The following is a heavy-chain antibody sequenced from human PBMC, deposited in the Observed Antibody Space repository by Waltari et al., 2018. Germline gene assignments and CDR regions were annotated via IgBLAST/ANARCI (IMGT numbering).Heavy chain of an antibody. D-gene: IGHD5-12*01. Sequence: QVQLQESGPGLVKPSETLSLTCTVSGGSISSYYWRWIRQPPGKGLEWIGYIYYSGSTNYNPSLKSRVTISVDTSKNQFSLKRSSVTAADTAVYYCASEDIVATTFDYWGQGTLVTVSS. CDR2: IYYSGST. J-gene: IGHJ4*02. V-gene: IGHV4-59*01. CDR3: ASEDIVATTFDY. CDR1: GGSISSYY.